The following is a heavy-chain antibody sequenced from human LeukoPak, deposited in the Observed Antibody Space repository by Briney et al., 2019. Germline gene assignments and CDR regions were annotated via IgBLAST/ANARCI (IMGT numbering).Heavy chain of an antibody. Sequence: GGSLRLSCAASGFTFSSYGMSWVRQAPGKGLEWVSFISSSGNTIYYADSVKGRFTISRDNSKNSLYLHLNSLRAEDTAVYYCARDSQDSSNWYQDLWGQGTLVTVSS. D-gene: IGHD6-13*01. J-gene: IGHJ4*02. V-gene: IGHV3-48*04. CDR1: GFTFSSYG. CDR3: ARDSQDSSNWYQDL. CDR2: ISSSGNTI.